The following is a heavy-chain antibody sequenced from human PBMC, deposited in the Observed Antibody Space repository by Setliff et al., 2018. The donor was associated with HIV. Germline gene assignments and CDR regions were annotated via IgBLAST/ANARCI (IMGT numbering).Heavy chain of an antibody. J-gene: IGHJ4*02. CDR2: ISGSGGST. V-gene: IGHV3-23*01. CDR1: GFTFSSYA. D-gene: IGHD3-22*01. CDR3: AKSPYYYDSRPLDY. Sequence: GASVKVSCAASGFTFSSYAMSWVRQAPGKGLEWVSAISGSGGSTYYADSVKGRFTISRDNSKNTLYLQMNSLRAEDTAVYYCAKSPYYYDSRPLDYWGQGTLVTVSS.